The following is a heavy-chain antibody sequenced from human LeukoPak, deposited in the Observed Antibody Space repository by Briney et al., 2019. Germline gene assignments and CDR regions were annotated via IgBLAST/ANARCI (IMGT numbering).Heavy chain of an antibody. V-gene: IGHV3-48*01. D-gene: IGHD1-26*01. CDR3: AKDRGWELRLFDY. Sequence: PGGSLRLSCAASGFSFSSNSMNWVRQAPGKGLEWVSYISGSSSTIYYADSVKGRFTISRDNSKNTQYLQMNSLKTEDTAVYYCAKDRGWELRLFDYWGQGTLVTVSS. CDR1: GFSFSSNS. CDR2: ISGSSSTI. J-gene: IGHJ4*02.